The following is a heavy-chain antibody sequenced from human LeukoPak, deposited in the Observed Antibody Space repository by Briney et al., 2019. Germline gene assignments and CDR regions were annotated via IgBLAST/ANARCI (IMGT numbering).Heavy chain of an antibody. Sequence: SETLSLTCAVYGGSFSGYYWSWIRQPPGKGLEWIGEINHSGSTNYNPSLKSRVTISVDTSKNQFSLKLGSVTAADTAVYYCARELKYYYDSSGYYYYFDYWGQGTLVTVSS. CDR3: ARELKYYYDSSGYYYYFDY. CDR2: INHSGST. CDR1: GGSFSGYY. V-gene: IGHV4-34*01. J-gene: IGHJ4*02. D-gene: IGHD3-22*01.